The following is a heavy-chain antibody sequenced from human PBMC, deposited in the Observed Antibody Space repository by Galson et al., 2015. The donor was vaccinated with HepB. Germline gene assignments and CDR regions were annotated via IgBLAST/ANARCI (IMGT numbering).Heavy chain of an antibody. J-gene: IGHJ4*02. CDR3: ARGYDSSGYFFLDY. Sequence: SLRLSCAASGFTFSSYAMHWVRQAPGKGLEYVSAISSDGGSTYYANSVKGRFTISRDNSENTLDLQMGSLRAEDMAVYYCARGYDSSGYFFLDYWGQGTLVTVSS. V-gene: IGHV3-64*01. CDR1: GFTFSSYA. D-gene: IGHD3-22*01. CDR2: ISSDGGST.